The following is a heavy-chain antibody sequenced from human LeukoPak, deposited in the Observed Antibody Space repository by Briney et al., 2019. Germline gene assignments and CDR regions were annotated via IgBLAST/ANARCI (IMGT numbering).Heavy chain of an antibody. CDR2: INHSGST. D-gene: IGHD3-22*01. J-gene: IGHJ4*02. CDR3: ARGLSVHGSSGGDY. V-gene: IGHV4-34*01. CDR1: GGSFSGYY. Sequence: KPSETLSHTCAVYGGSFSGYYWSWIRQPPGKGLEWIGEINHSGSTNYNPSLKSRVTISVDTSKNQFSLKLSSVTAADTAVYYCARGLSVHGSSGGDYWAQGTLVTVSS.